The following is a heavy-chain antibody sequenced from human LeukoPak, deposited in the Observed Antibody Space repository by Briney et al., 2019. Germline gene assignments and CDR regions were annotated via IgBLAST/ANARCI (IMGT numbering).Heavy chain of an antibody. CDR1: GFTFSTYP. D-gene: IGHD2-15*01. Sequence: GGSLRLSCVASGFTFSTYPIFWVRQAPGKGLEWVATASYDGSMQYHADSVRDRFTTFRDNSQNTVYLQMTNLRTDDTAIYYCARIVGWLQQIADLWGHGTLVTVSS. V-gene: IGHV3-30*04. CDR3: ARIVGWLQQIADL. CDR2: ASYDGSMQ. J-gene: IGHJ5*02.